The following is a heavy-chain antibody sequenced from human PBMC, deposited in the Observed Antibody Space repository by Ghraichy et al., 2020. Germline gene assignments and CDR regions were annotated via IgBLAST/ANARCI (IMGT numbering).Heavy chain of an antibody. D-gene: IGHD3-16*02. CDR1: GFTFSSYA. J-gene: IGHJ4*02. CDR3: ARDNFRYDYVWGSYRYKEGGNIDY. V-gene: IGHV3-30*04. CDR2: ISYDGSNK. Sequence: LSLTCAASGFTFSSYAMHWVRQAPGKGLEWVAVISYDGSNKYYADSVKGRFTISRDNSKNTLYLQMNSLRAEDTAVYYCARDNFRYDYVWGSYRYKEGGNIDYWGQGTLVTVSS.